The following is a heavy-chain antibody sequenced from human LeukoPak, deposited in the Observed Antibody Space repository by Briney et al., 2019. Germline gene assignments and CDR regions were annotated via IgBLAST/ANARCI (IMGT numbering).Heavy chain of an antibody. CDR1: GYHFATYW. D-gene: IGHD5-18*01. J-gene: IGHJ4*02. Sequence: GESLKISCKASGYHFATYWIGWVRQMPGKGLEWMGIIDPSDSETRYTPSFQGQVTISVDKSLTTAYLQWNSLKATDTAMYYCARQTAMGRSGDYWGQGTLVTVSS. CDR3: ARQTAMGRSGDY. CDR2: IDPSDSET. V-gene: IGHV5-51*01.